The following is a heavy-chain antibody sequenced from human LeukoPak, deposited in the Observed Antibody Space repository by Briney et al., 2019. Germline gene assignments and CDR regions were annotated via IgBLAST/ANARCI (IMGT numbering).Heavy chain of an antibody. Sequence: PGGSLRLSCAASGFTFSAHYMDWVRQAPGKGLEWVGRIREKVNSYTTVYAASVKGRFTISRDDSTNSVFLQMNSLKTEDTAVYYCTRAGRYCIGGSCYSFYWGQGTLVTVSS. CDR3: TRAGRYCIGGSCYSFY. CDR1: GFTFSAHY. D-gene: IGHD2-15*01. CDR2: IREKVNSYTT. V-gene: IGHV3-72*01. J-gene: IGHJ4*02.